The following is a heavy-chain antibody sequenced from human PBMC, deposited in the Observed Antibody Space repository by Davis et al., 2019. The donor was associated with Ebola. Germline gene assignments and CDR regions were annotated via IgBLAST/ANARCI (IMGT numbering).Heavy chain of an antibody. CDR2: IYPGDSDT. D-gene: IGHD2-15*01. Sequence: PGGSLRLSCKGSGYSFTSYWIGWVRQMPGKGLEWMGIIYPGDSDTRYSPSFQGQVTISADKSINTAYLQWSSLKASDTAMYYCATQSGAAVDRPWYDPWGQGTLVIVSS. V-gene: IGHV5-51*01. CDR3: ATQSGAAVDRPWYDP. J-gene: IGHJ5*02. CDR1: GYSFTSYW.